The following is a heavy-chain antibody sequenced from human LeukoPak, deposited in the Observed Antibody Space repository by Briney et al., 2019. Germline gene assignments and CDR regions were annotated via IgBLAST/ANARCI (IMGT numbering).Heavy chain of an antibody. J-gene: IGHJ4*02. CDR1: GFTFSSCG. CDR3: ARVRPGSNYVDFDY. D-gene: IGHD4-11*01. CDR2: ISYDGSNK. Sequence: PGGSLRLSCAASGFTFSSCGMHWVRQAPGKGLEWVAVISYDGSNKYYAGSVKGRFTISRDNSKSTLYLQMNSLGAEDTAVYYCARVRPGSNYVDFDYWGQGTLVTVSS. V-gene: IGHV3-33*05.